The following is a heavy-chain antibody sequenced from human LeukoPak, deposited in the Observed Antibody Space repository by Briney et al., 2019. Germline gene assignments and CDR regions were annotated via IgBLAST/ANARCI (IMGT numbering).Heavy chain of an antibody. CDR2: IRNDGSII. Sequence: PGGSLRLSCAASGFTFSSYGMHWIRQAPGKGLEWVAFIRNDGSIIYNADSVKGRFTISRDNSKNTLYLQMNSLRAEDTAVYYCASNSNYNPWGQGTLVTVSS. CDR1: GFTFSSYG. V-gene: IGHV3-30*02. J-gene: IGHJ5*02. CDR3: ASNSNYNP. D-gene: IGHD4-11*01.